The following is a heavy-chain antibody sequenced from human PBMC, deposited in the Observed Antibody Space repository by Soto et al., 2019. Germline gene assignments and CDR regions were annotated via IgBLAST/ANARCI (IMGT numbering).Heavy chain of an antibody. Sequence: ASVKVSCKASGYTFTTYAMHWLRQAPGQRLEWMGWINAGNGNTKYSQKFQGRVTITRDTSASTAYMELSSLRSEDTAVYYCARVYYGSGSEPYWGQGTLVTVSS. V-gene: IGHV1-3*01. CDR1: GYTFTTYA. D-gene: IGHD3-10*01. J-gene: IGHJ4*02. CDR2: INAGNGNT. CDR3: ARVYYGSGSEPY.